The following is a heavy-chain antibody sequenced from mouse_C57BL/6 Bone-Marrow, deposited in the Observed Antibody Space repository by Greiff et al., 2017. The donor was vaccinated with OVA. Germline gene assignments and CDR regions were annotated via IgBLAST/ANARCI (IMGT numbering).Heavy chain of an antibody. V-gene: IGHV2-2*01. CDR2: IWSGGST. Sequence: QVQLQQSGPGLVQPSQSLSITCTVSGFSLTSYGVHWVRQSPGKGLEWLGVIWSGGSTDYNAAFINSLSISKDKSKSQVFFKMNSLQAEDTAIYYCARKGYFDVWGTGTTVTVSS. J-gene: IGHJ1*03. CDR3: ARKGYFDV. CDR1: GFSLTSYG.